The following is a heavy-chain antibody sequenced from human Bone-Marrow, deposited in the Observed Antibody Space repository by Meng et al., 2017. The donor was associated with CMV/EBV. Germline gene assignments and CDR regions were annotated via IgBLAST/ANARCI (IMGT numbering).Heavy chain of an antibody. CDR3: ASAFNYDFWSGYYRDAFDI. CDR1: GFTVSSNY. CDR2: IYSGGST. V-gene: IGHV3-53*01. Sequence: LSLTRAASGFTVSSNYMGWVRQAPGKGVEWVSVIYSGGSTYYADSVKGRFTISRDNSKNTLYLQMNSLRAEDTAVYYCASAFNYDFWSGYYRDAFDIWGQGTMVTVSS. J-gene: IGHJ3*02. D-gene: IGHD3-3*01.